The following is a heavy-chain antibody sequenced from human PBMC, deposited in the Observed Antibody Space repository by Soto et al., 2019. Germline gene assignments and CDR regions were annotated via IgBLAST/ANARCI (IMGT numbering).Heavy chain of an antibody. D-gene: IGHD2-21*01. V-gene: IGHV4-61*01. J-gene: IGHJ5*02. CDR1: GGSVSSGSYY. CDR2: IYYSGST. Sequence: PSETLSLTCTVSGGSVSSGSYYWSWIRQPPGKGLEWIGYIYYSGSTNYNPSLKSRVTISVDTSKNQFSLKLSSVTAADTAVYYCARVLGEGDWFDPWGQGTLVTVSS. CDR3: ARVLGEGDWFDP.